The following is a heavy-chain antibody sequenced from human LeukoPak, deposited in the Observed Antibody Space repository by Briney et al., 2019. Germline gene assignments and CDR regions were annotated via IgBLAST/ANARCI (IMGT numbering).Heavy chain of an antibody. D-gene: IGHD1-7*01. CDR1: GFTPGDYA. V-gene: IGHV3-49*04. CDR3: TKGITGTRVDY. J-gene: IGHJ4*02. Sequence: GRSLRLSCTVSGFTPGDYAMSWVRHAPGEGLEWVGFIRSKAYGGTTEYAASVKGRFTISRDDSKSIAYLQMNSLKTEDTAVYYCTKGITGTRVDYWGQGTLVTVSS. CDR2: IRSKAYGGTT.